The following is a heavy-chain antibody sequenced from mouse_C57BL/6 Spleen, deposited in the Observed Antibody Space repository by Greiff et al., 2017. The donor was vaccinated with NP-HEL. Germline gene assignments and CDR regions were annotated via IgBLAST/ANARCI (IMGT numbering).Heavy chain of an antibody. CDR1: GYTFTSYW. CDR2: IYPSDSET. V-gene: IGHV1-61*01. CDR3: ARWDYSNYVFAY. D-gene: IGHD2-5*01. Sequence: VQLQQSGAELVRPGSSVKLSCKASGYTFTSYWMDWVKQRPGQGLEWIGNIYPSDSETHYNQKFKDKATLTVDKSSSTAYMQLSSLTSEDSAVYYCARWDYSNYVFAYWGQGTLVTVSA. J-gene: IGHJ3*01.